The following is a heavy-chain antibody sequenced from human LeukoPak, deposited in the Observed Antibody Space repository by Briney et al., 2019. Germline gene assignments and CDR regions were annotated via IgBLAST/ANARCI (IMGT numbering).Heavy chain of an antibody. D-gene: IGHD3-3*01. V-gene: IGHV3-23*01. CDR3: AQATYYDFWSGPLGAFDI. J-gene: IGHJ3*02. CDR2: ISGSGGST. CDR1: GFTFSSYA. Sequence: GGSLRLSCAASGFTFSSYAMSWVRQAPGKGLEGVSAISGSGGSTYYADSVKGRFTISRDNSKNTLYLQMNSLRAEDTAVYYCAQATYYDFWSGPLGAFDIWGQGTMVTVSS.